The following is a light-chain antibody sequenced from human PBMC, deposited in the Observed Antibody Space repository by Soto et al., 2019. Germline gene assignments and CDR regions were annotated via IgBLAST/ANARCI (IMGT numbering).Light chain of an antibody. J-gene: IGKJ4*01. Sequence: EIVLTQSPATLSLSPGERATLSCRASPSVTNFLAWYQQKPGQAPRLLIYGAFNRATGIPARFSGSGSGTDFTLTISRLEPEDFAVYYCQQRNNWPPVTFGGGTKVDIK. CDR3: QQRNNWPPVT. CDR2: GAF. CDR1: PSVTNF. V-gene: IGKV3-11*01.